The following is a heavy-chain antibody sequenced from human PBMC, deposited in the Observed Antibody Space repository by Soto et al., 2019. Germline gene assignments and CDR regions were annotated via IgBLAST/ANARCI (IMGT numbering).Heavy chain of an antibody. CDR2: ISGRGDSV. V-gene: IGHV3-23*01. D-gene: IGHD4-17*01. Sequence: PGGSLRRSCAVSGFTFSSHAMTWVRQAPGKGLEWVSTISGRGDSVYYADSVKGRFTISRDNSKNTLSLQMNSLRAEDTAIYYCAKAITNRLRIIDFWGQGTLVTVSS. J-gene: IGHJ4*02. CDR3: AKAITNRLRIIDF. CDR1: GFTFSSHA.